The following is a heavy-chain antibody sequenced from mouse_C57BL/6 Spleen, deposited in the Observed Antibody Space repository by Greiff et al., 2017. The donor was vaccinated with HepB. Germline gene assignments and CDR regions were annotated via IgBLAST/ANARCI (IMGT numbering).Heavy chain of an antibody. J-gene: IGHJ1*03. CDR2: ISYDGSN. CDR3: ARLDYGGYFDV. D-gene: IGHD1-1*01. CDR1: GYSITSGYY. Sequence: ESGPGLVKPSQSLSLTCSVTGYSITSGYYWNWIRQFPGNKLEWMGYISYDGSNNYNPSLKNRISITRDTSKNQFFLKLNSVTTEDTATYYCARLDYGGYFDVWGTGTTVTVSS. V-gene: IGHV3-6*01.